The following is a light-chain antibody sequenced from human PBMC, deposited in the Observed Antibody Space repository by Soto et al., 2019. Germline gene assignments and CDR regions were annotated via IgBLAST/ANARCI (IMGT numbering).Light chain of an antibody. CDR1: SSDVGGYNY. CDR2: DVS. J-gene: IGLJ1*01. Sequence: QSALTQPRSVSGSLGQSVTISCTGTSSDVGGYNYVSWYQQYSGKAPKVMIYDVSKRPPGVPDRFSGSKSGNTASLTISGLQAEDEADYYCCSYAASNTFVFGTGTKVTVL. V-gene: IGLV2-11*01. CDR3: CSYAASNTFV.